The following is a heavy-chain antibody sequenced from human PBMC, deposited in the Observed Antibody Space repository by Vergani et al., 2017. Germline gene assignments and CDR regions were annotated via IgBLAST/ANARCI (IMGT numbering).Heavy chain of an antibody. D-gene: IGHD2-2*02. Sequence: EVQLLESGGGLVQPGGSLRLSCAASGFTFSSYAMSWVRQAPGKGLEWVSAISGSGGSTYYADSVKGRCTISRDNSKNTLYLQMNSLRAEDTAVYYCAKCWTSCYNAFDIWGQGTMVTVSS. J-gene: IGHJ3*02. V-gene: IGHV3-23*01. CDR1: GFTFSSYA. CDR3: AKCWTSCYNAFDI. CDR2: ISGSGGST.